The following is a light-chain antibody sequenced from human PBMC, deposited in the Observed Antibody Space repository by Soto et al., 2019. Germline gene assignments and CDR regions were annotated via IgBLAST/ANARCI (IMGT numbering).Light chain of an antibody. Sequence: QSALTQPPSASGTPGQRVTVSCSGSSSNIGSNTVNWYQQLPGTAPKLLMYTNNQRPSGVPDRFSGSKSGTSASLAISGIQSEDEADYYCAAWDDSLNGVVFGGGTKLTVL. CDR2: TNN. V-gene: IGLV1-44*01. CDR3: AAWDDSLNGVV. J-gene: IGLJ2*01. CDR1: SSNIGSNT.